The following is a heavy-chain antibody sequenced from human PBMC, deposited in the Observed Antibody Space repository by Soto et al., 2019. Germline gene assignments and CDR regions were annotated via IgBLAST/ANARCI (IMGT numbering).Heavy chain of an antibody. CDR2: IYYSGST. CDR3: ARQGSSGCSDFDY. J-gene: IGHJ4*02. V-gene: IGHV4-39*01. D-gene: IGHD6-19*01. Sequence: TSETLSLTCTVSGGSISSSSYYWGWIRQPPGKGLEWIGSIYYSGSTYYNPSLKSRVTISVDTSKNQFSLKLSSVTAADTAVYYGARQGSSGCSDFDYWGQGTLVTVSS. CDR1: GGSISSSSYY.